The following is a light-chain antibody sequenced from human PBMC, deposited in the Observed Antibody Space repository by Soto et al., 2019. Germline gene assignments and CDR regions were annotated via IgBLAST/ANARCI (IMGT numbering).Light chain of an antibody. Sequence: TQSPATLSXXPXERATLSCRAXHSXXXXMTWYQQKFGQAPRLLIFDASNRSTGVPARFSGSGSGTDFTLTISSLEPEDVALYYCQQRNNWPETFGQGTKLEI. CDR3: QQRNNWPET. CDR2: DAS. V-gene: IGKV3-11*01. J-gene: IGKJ2*01. CDR1: HSXXXX.